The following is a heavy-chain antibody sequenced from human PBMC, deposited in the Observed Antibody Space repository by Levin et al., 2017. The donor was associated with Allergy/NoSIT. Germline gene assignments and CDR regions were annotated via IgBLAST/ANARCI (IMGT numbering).Heavy chain of an antibody. CDR2: IYNSGST. D-gene: IGHD1-1*01. CDR1: GGSMRIGAYY. V-gene: IGHV4-31*03. J-gene: IGHJ4*02. Sequence: LRLSCTVSGGSMRIGAYYWSWVRQLPGKGLEWIGCIYNSGSTYYNPSLKSRVTISVDTSKKQFSLRLSAVTAADTAVYYCARGGLQLWFDYWGQGAPVIVSS. CDR3: ARGGLQLWFDY.